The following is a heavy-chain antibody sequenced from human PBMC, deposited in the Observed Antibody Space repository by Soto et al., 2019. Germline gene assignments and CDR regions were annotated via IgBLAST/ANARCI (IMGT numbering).Heavy chain of an antibody. Sequence: QVQLQESGPGLVKPSQTLSLTCTVSGGPINSPDYYWTWIRQSPGKGLEWIGYLYFNGGTQYNPSLRTPVSMSLDTSKKHFSLKMRSVTAAYTAVYYCARGISKYSSWYEPHPWFDAWGPGVLVTVSS. CDR2: LYFNGGT. D-gene: IGHD6-13*01. J-gene: IGHJ5*02. V-gene: IGHV4-30-4*01. CDR1: GGPINSPDYY. CDR3: ARGISKYSSWYEPHPWFDA.